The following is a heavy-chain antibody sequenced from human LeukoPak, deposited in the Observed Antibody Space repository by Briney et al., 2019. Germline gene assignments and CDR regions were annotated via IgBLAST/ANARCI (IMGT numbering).Heavy chain of an antibody. CDR1: GGSIRDFY. J-gene: IGHJ6*03. CDR2: IAISGST. Sequence: PSETLSLTCTVSGGSIRDFYWSWIRQSADRRLDFIGYIAISGSTEYNPSLKSRVTISVDTSKNQFSLDLNSVTAADTAVYYCASLAVPFGWYGGSYYWYMDVWGKGTTVTLS. D-gene: IGHD6-19*01. V-gene: IGHV4-59*01. CDR3: ASLAVPFGWYGGSYYWYMDV.